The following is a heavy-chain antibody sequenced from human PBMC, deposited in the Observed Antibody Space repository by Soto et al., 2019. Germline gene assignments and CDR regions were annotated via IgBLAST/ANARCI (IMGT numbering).Heavy chain of an antibody. V-gene: IGHV4-59*01. D-gene: IGHD7-27*01. J-gene: IGHJ5*02. Sequence: PSETLSLTCTVSGDSISSYYWSWVRQPPGKGLEWIGYIFYGGSSNYNPSLKSPVTISVDASKNQFSLKLSSVTAADTAVYYCVRTGLGWFDPWGQGTLVTVSS. CDR2: IFYGGSS. CDR3: VRTGLGWFDP. CDR1: GDSISSYY.